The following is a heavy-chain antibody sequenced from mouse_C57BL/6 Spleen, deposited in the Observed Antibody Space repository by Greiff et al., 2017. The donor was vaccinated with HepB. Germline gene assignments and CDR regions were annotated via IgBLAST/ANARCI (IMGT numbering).Heavy chain of an antibody. J-gene: IGHJ2*01. Sequence: VQLQQSGAELAKPGASVKLSCKASGYTFTSSWMHWVKQRPGQGLEWIGYINPSSGYTKYNQKFKDKATLTADKSSSTAYMQLRSLKYGDSTAFYCATAPSHTWYCDYWGQGTTLTVSS. CDR3: ATAPSHTWYCDY. CDR1: GYTFTSSW. CDR2: INPSSGYT. V-gene: IGHV1-7*01.